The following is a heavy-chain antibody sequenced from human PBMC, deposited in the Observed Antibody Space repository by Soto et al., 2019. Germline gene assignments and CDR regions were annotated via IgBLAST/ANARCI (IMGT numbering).Heavy chain of an antibody. CDR3: VSRIPRWVFDY. CDR1: GFTVNTNY. V-gene: IGHV3-53*01. Sequence: QSGGSLTLSCLVSGFTVNTNYMNWVRQAPGRGLEWVSAMYSGGDIHYAYSVKGRFTISRATSENTLYLRMGKLKVEDTAVYFCVSRIPRWVFDYWGQGTLVTVSS. J-gene: IGHJ4*01. CDR2: MYSGGDI. D-gene: IGHD3-16*01.